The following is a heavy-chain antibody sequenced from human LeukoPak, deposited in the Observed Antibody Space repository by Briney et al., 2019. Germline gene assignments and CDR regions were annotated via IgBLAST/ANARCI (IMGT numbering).Heavy chain of an antibody. CDR2: IYNSGTT. CDR3: ARSRHVGSGSYPNWFDP. J-gene: IGHJ5*02. V-gene: IGHV4-59*02. CDR1: GGSVTTYY. D-gene: IGHD3-10*01. Sequence: SETLSLTCTVSGGSVTTYYWTWIRQAPGKGLEWIGYIYNSGTTKYNPSLKSRVTISVDRSKNQFSLKLSSVTAADTAVYYCARSRHVGSGSYPNWFDPWGQGTLVTVSS.